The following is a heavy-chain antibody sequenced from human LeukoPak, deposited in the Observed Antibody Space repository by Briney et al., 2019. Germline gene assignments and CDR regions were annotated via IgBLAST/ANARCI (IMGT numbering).Heavy chain of an antibody. J-gene: IGHJ6*02. Sequence: GGSLRLSCAASGFTFSDYYMSWIRQAPGKGLEWVSYISSSSSYTNYADSVKGRFTISRDNAKNSLCLQMNSLRAEDTAVYYCARDKGPITIPDYYYGMDVWGQGTTVTVSS. CDR1: GFTFSDYY. CDR3: ARDKGPITIPDYYYGMDV. D-gene: IGHD3-9*01. CDR2: ISSSSSYT. V-gene: IGHV3-11*05.